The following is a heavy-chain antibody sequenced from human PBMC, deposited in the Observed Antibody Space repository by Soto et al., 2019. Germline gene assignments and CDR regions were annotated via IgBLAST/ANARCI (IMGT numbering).Heavy chain of an antibody. D-gene: IGHD4-17*01. J-gene: IGHJ6*03. CDR2: IYSGGST. CDR3: ARVSRDYGGSRYYYYMDV. CDR1: GFTVSSNY. V-gene: IGHV3-66*01. Sequence: GGSLRLSCAASGFTVSSNYMSWVRQAPGKGLEWVSVIYSGGSTYYADSVKGRFTISRDNSKNTLYLQMNSLRAEDTAVYYCARVSRDYGGSRYYYYMDVWGKGTTVTVSS.